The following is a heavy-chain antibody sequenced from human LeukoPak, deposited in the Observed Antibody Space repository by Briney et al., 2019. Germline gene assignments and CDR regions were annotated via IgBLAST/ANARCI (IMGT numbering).Heavy chain of an antibody. CDR2: ISSSGSTI. CDR1: GFTFSDYY. V-gene: IGHV3-11*01. Sequence: GGSLRLFCAASGFTFSDYYMSWIRQAPGKGLEWVSYISSSGSTIYYADSVKGRFTISRDNAKNSLYLQMNSLRAEDTAVYYCARAPDLPPPPFDYWGQGTLVTVSS. J-gene: IGHJ4*02. CDR3: ARAPDLPPPPFDY.